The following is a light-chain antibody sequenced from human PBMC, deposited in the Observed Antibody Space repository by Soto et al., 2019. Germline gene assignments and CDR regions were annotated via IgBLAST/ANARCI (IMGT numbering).Light chain of an antibody. J-gene: IGKJ1*01. CDR1: QSLRSN. Sequence: EIVMTQSPATLSVSPGERATLSCRADQSLRSNLAWYQQKAGQAPRLLIYGTSTRATGVPARFSGGGSGTEFTLSISSLQSADFALYYCQQYDNWPWTFGQGTKVEI. CDR2: GTS. CDR3: QQYDNWPWT. V-gene: IGKV3-15*01.